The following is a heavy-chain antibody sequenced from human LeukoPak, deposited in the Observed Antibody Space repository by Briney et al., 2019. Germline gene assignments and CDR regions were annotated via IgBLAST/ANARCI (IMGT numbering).Heavy chain of an antibody. Sequence: GGSLRLSCAASGFTFSSYGMHWVRQAPGKGLEWVAFIRYDGSNEYYADSVKRRFTLSRDNSKNTLYLQMNSLRPDDTAVYYCAKDSGSWSNYFDYWGQGTLLTVSS. CDR3: AKDSGSWSNYFDY. D-gene: IGHD6-13*01. J-gene: IGHJ4*02. CDR1: GFTFSSYG. CDR2: IRYDGSNE. V-gene: IGHV3-30*02.